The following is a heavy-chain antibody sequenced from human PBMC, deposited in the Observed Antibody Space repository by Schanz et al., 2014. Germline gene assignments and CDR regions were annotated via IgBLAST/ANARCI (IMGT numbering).Heavy chain of an antibody. V-gene: IGHV3-23*04. CDR2: LSGDGGTT. CDR3: ARDGDFDY. J-gene: IGHJ4*02. Sequence: EVQLVESGGGLVQPGESLRLSCAASGFSFSSYTMSWVRQAPGKGLQWVSSLSGDGGTTHYADSVKGRFTISRDNSKNTLYVQMNSLRADDTAVYYCARDGDFDYWGQGTLVTVSS. CDR1: GFSFSSYT.